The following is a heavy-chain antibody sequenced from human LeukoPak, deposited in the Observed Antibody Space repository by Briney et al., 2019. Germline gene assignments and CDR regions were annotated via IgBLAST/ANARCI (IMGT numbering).Heavy chain of an antibody. CDR3: ATFSNPDY. CDR1: GFTFNTYW. V-gene: IGHV3-74*01. D-gene: IGHD6-13*01. J-gene: IGHJ4*02. CDR2: INSDGSTT. Sequence: GGSLRLSCAAFGFTFNTYWTHWVRQAPGKGLVWVSRINSDGSTTNYADSVKGRFTISRDNAKNILYLQLNSLRAEDTAVYYCATFSNPDYWGQGTLVTVSS.